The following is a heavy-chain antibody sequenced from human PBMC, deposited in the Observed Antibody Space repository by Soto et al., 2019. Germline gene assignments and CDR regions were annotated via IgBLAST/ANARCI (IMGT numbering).Heavy chain of an antibody. J-gene: IGHJ4*02. CDR2: ISYDGITK. Sequence: QVQLVESGGGVVQPGRSLRLSCAASGFTFSSYGMHWVRQAPGKGLEWVAVISYDGITKYYTDSVKGRFTVSRDNSKSTLYLQMNSLRAEDTAVYFCAKDLWTPGPLYYDSSDYLPRDSWGQGTLVTVSS. CDR1: GFTFSSYG. V-gene: IGHV3-30*18. CDR3: AKDLWTPGPLYYDSSDYLPRDS. D-gene: IGHD3-22*01.